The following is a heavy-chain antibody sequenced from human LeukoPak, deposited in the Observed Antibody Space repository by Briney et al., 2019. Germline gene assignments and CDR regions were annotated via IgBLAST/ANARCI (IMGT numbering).Heavy chain of an antibody. J-gene: IGHJ2*01. CDR1: GGTFSSYA. CDR2: IIPILGIA. D-gene: IGHD1-26*01. Sequence: GASVKVSCKASGGTFSSYAISWVRQAPGQGLEWMGRIIPILGIANYAQKFQGRVTITADKSTSTAYMELSSLRSEDTAVYYCARGLELAHWYFDLWGRGTLVTVSS. V-gene: IGHV1-69*04. CDR3: ARGLELAHWYFDL.